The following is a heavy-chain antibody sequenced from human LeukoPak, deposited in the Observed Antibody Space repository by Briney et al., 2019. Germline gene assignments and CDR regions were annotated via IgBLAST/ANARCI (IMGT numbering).Heavy chain of an antibody. Sequence: ASVKVSCKVSGYTLTELSMHWVRQAPGKGLEWKGGFDPEDGETIYAQKFQGRVTMTEDTSTDTAYMELSSLRSEDTAVYYCATELLDSSGYDYYFDYWGQGTLVTVSS. CDR3: ATELLDSSGYDYYFDY. D-gene: IGHD3-22*01. J-gene: IGHJ4*02. CDR1: GYTLTELS. V-gene: IGHV1-24*01. CDR2: FDPEDGET.